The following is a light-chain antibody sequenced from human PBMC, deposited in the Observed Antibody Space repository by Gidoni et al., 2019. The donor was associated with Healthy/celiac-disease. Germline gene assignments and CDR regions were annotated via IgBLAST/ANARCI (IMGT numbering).Light chain of an antibody. CDR2: GNS. CDR3: QSYDSSLSGYV. J-gene: IGLJ1*01. Sequence: QSVLTQPPSVSGAPGQRVTISCTGSSSNIGAGYDVHWYQQLPGTAPKLLIYGNSNRPSGVPDQFSGSKSGTSASLAITGFQAEDEADYYCQSYDSSLSGYVFGTGTKVTVL. CDR1: SSNIGAGYD. V-gene: IGLV1-40*01.